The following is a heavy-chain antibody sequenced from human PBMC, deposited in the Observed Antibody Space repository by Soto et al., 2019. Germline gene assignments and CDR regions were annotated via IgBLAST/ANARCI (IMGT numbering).Heavy chain of an antibody. J-gene: IGHJ3*02. Sequence: QVPLQESGPGLVKPSETLSLTCTVSGGSISSYYWSWIRQPPGKGLEWIGYIYYSGSTNYNPSLKSRVTISVDTSKNQFSLKLSSVTAADTAVYYCARVLLWFGEDAFDIWGQGTMVTVSS. V-gene: IGHV4-59*01. CDR1: GGSISSYY. CDR2: IYYSGST. CDR3: ARVLLWFGEDAFDI. D-gene: IGHD3-10*01.